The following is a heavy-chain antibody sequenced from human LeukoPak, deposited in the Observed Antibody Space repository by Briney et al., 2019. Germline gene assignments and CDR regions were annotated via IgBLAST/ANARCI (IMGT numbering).Heavy chain of an antibody. V-gene: IGHV5-51*01. CDR3: AALNYYDSSGPFDY. CDR1: GYSFTSYW. J-gene: IGHJ4*02. D-gene: IGHD3-22*01. Sequence: GESLKISCKGSGYSFTSYWIGGARQMHGKGLEWMGIIYPGDSDTRYSPSFQGQVTISADKSISTAYLQWSSLKASDTAMYYCAALNYYDSSGPFDYWGQGTLVTVSS. CDR2: IYPGDSDT.